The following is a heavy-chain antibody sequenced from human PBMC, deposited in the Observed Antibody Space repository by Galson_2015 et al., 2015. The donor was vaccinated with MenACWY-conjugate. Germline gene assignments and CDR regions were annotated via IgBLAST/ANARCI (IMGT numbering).Heavy chain of an antibody. J-gene: IGHJ4*02. Sequence: SLRLSCAASGFTFSSYSMNWVRQAPGKGLEWVSFISSSSSTIYYADSVKGRFTISRDDAKDSLYLQMNSLRVEDTAVYYCARGHYYDTSGYTVYWGQGTLVTVSS. D-gene: IGHD3-22*01. V-gene: IGHV3-48*04. CDR2: ISSSSSTI. CDR3: ARGHYYDTSGYTVY. CDR1: GFTFSSYS.